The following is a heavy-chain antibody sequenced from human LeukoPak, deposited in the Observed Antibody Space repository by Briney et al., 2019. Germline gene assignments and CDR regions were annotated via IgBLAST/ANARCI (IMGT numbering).Heavy chain of an antibody. D-gene: IGHD3-22*01. CDR1: GYTFTSYR. CDR3: ATEHYYDSKKAFDI. V-gene: IGHV1-46*01. J-gene: IGHJ3*02. Sequence: ASVKVSCKASGYTFTSYRMHWVRQAPGQGLEWMGIIDPSGGTTSYAQKFQGRVTMTEDTSTDTAYMELSSLRSEDTAVYYCATEHYYDSKKAFDIWGQGTMVTVSS. CDR2: IDPSGGTT.